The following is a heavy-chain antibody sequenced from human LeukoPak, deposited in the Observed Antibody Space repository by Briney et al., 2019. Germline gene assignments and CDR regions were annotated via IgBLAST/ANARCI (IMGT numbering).Heavy chain of an antibody. Sequence: GGSLRLSCAASGFTFSSYAMSWVRQAPGKGLEWVSAISDSGGGTYYADSVKGRFSISRDSSKNILYLQMNSLRAEDTAVYYCAKDRCSNGVGCYYYYMDVWGKGTTVTISS. V-gene: IGHV3-23*01. CDR3: AKDRCSNGVGCYYYYMDV. D-gene: IGHD2-8*01. CDR1: GFTFSSYA. CDR2: ISDSGGGT. J-gene: IGHJ6*03.